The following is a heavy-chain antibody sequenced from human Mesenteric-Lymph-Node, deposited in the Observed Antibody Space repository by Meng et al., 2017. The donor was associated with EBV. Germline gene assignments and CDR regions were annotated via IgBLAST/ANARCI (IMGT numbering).Heavy chain of an antibody. J-gene: IGHJ5*02. CDR2: IYHSGGT. V-gene: IGHV4-4*02. CDR1: GVSLTSKYW. CDR3: ARNVQSCSGSNCYHWFDP. Sequence: VKASGTLSLTLTCSGVSLTSKYWLAWVRQPPGKGLEWIWKIYHSGGTNYNPPLESRVTISVDKSTNQFSLRVSSVTAADTAVYYCARNVQSCSGSNCYHWFDPWGQGTLVTVSS. D-gene: IGHD2-2*01.